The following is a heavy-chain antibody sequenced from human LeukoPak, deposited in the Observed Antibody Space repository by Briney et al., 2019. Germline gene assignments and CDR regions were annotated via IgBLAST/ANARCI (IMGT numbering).Heavy chain of an antibody. CDR3: AKDHYWSIDY. D-gene: IGHD3-3*01. J-gene: IGHJ4*02. Sequence: QPGGSLRLSCAASGFSFSGHWMHWARQLPGKGLVWVSRISPTGSTTSYADSVKGRFTISRDIAKNTLYLQMNSLRADDTGVYYCAKDHYWSIDYWGRGTLVTVSS. V-gene: IGHV3-74*01. CDR2: ISPTGSTT. CDR1: GFSFSGHW.